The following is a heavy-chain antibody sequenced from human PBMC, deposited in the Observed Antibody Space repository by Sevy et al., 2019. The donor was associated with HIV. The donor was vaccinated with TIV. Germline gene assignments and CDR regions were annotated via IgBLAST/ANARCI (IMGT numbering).Heavy chain of an antibody. D-gene: IGHD3-3*01. J-gene: IGHJ3*02. Sequence: GGSLRLSCAASGFTFDDYAMHWVRQAPGKGLEWVSGISWNSGSIGYADSVNGRFTISRDNAKNSLYLQMNSLRAEDTALYYCAKATIFGVPRGAFDIWGQGTMVTVSS. V-gene: IGHV3-9*01. CDR2: ISWNSGSI. CDR3: AKATIFGVPRGAFDI. CDR1: GFTFDDYA.